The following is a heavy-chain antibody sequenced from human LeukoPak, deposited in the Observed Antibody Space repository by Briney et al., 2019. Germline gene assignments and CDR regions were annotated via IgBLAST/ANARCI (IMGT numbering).Heavy chain of an antibody. J-gene: IGHJ4*02. Sequence: PGGSLRLSCAASGFTVSRNYMSWVRQAPGKGLEWLSVIYSGGSTYYADSVKGRFTISRDNSKNTLYLQMNSLRAEDTAVYYCASTTPDYYDSSGYFDYWGQGTLVTVSS. V-gene: IGHV3-53*01. D-gene: IGHD3-22*01. CDR2: IYSGGST. CDR1: GFTVSRNY. CDR3: ASTTPDYYDSSGYFDY.